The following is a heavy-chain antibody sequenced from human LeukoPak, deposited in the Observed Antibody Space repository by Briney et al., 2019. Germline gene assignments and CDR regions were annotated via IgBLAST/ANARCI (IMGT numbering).Heavy chain of an antibody. CDR2: IYPSDYVT. CDR3: ARTRGYNWNDAGAFDI. Sequence: GASLQISCKGSGSSFTSYLIGWVRPLPGEGLEWMGIIYPSDYVTRYSPSFQGQVTISADNSISTAYLQWSSLKASDTAMYYCARTRGYNWNDAGAFDIWGQGTMVTVSS. J-gene: IGHJ3*02. CDR1: GSSFTSYL. D-gene: IGHD1-1*01. V-gene: IGHV5-51*01.